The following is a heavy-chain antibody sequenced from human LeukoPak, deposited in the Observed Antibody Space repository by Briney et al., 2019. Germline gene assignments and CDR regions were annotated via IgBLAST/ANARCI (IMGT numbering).Heavy chain of an antibody. V-gene: IGHV1-8*01. CDR3: ARQYDSSGTLDY. CDR1: GYTFTSYD. J-gene: IGHJ4*02. Sequence: ASVKVSCKASGYTFTSYDINWVRQATGQGLEWMGWMNPNSGNTGYAQKFQGRVTMTRNTSISTAYMELSSLRSEDTAVYHCARQYDSSGTLDYWGQGTLVTVSS. D-gene: IGHD3-22*01. CDR2: MNPNSGNT.